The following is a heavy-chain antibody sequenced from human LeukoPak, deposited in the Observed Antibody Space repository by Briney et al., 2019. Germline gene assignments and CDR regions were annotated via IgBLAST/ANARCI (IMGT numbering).Heavy chain of an antibody. CDR2: INPNSGGT. D-gene: IGHD1-26*01. J-gene: IGHJ3*02. Sequence: GASVKVSCKASGYTFTGYYMHWVRQAPGQGLEWMGWINPNSGGTNYAQKFQGRVTMTRDTSISTAYMELSRLRSDDTAVYYCARGSGSYHENAFDIWGQGTMVTVSS. CDR3: ARGSGSYHENAFDI. V-gene: IGHV1-2*02. CDR1: GYTFTGYY.